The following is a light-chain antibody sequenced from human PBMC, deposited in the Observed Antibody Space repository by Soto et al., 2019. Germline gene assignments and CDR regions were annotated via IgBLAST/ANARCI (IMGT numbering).Light chain of an antibody. J-gene: IGKJ1*01. CDR3: QQYYSTPRT. V-gene: IGKV4-1*01. Sequence: DIVMTQSPDSLAVSLGERATINCKSSQSVLYSSNNKNYLAWYQQKPGQPPKKLIYWASARESGVPDRFSGSGSGTDFTLTISSLQAEDVEVYYCQQYYSTPRTFGQGTKVDIK. CDR1: QSVLYSSNNKNY. CDR2: WAS.